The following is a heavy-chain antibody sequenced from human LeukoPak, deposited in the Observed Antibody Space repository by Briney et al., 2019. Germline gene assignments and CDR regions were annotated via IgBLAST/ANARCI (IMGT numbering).Heavy chain of an antibody. CDR2: ISYDGSNK. CDR3: ARAGGSTVSHSDY. J-gene: IGHJ4*02. Sequence: GGSLRLSCAASGFTFSSYGMHWVRQAPGKGLEWVAVISYDGSNKYYADSVKGRFTISRDNSKNSLYLQMSSLRAEDTAVYYCARAGGSTVSHSDYWGQGTLVTVSS. V-gene: IGHV3-30*03. D-gene: IGHD4-17*01. CDR1: GFTFSSYG.